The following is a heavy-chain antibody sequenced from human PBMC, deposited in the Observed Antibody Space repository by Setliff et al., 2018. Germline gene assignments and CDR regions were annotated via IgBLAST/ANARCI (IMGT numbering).Heavy chain of an antibody. V-gene: IGHV4-59*12. J-gene: IGHJ4*02. D-gene: IGHD5-12*01. CDR2: IYYRGTT. CDR1: GGFIRDYY. Sequence: SETLSLTCTVSGGFIRDYYWNWIRQSPGKGLEWIGYIYYRGTTNYNSSLKSRVTISIDMSKNHFSLKLDSVTAADTALYYCARESRFGYSGYDCAFDYWGQGMLVTV. CDR3: ARESRFGYSGYDCAFDY.